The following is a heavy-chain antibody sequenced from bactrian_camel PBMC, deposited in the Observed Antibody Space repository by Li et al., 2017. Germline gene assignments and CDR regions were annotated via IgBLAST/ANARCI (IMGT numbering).Heavy chain of an antibody. J-gene: IGHJ4*01. V-gene: IGHV3S53*01. CDR2: MATDGTT. CDR1: GYIFSSCK. CDR3: SAEDPVVAGVNFAH. Sequence: QVQLVESGGALVQPGGSLRLSCAASGYIFSSCKMAWYRQAPGKERELVSSMATDGTTTYADSVKDRFTISEYNAEKTLYLHITNLKSEDTAVYYCSAEDPVVAGVNFAHWGQGTQVTVS. D-gene: IGHD6*01.